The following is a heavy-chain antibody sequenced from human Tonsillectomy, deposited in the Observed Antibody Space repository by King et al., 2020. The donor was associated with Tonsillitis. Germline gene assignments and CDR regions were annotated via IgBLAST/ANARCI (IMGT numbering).Heavy chain of an antibody. Sequence: GQLVQSGAEVKKPGASVKVSCKASGYTFTTYAMHWVRQAPGQRLEWMGWNNAGNGNTKYSQKFQGRVTITRDTSASTAYMELSSLRSEDTAVYYCARAGYCSTTSCSDAFDIWGQGTMVTVSS. D-gene: IGHD2-2*01. J-gene: IGHJ3*02. CDR1: GYTFTTYA. V-gene: IGHV1-3*01. CDR3: ARAGYCSTTSCSDAFDI. CDR2: NNAGNGNT.